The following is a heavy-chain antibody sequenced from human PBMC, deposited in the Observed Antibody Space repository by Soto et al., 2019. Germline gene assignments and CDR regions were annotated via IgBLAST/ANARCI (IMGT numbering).Heavy chain of an antibody. Sequence: QVQLVQSGAEVKKPGSSVKVSCKASGGTFSSYTISWVRQAPGQGLEWMGRIIPMLGIANYAQKFQGRVTITADKSTSTAYLWLSSLRSEDTGVYYCSRAGSFDDAFDIWGQGTMVTVSS. CDR3: SRAGSFDDAFDI. J-gene: IGHJ3*02. D-gene: IGHD3-3*02. CDR2: IIPMLGIA. CDR1: GGTFSSYT. V-gene: IGHV1-69*02.